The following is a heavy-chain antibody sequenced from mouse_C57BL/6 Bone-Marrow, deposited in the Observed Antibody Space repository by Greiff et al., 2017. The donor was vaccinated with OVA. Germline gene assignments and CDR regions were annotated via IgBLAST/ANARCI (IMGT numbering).Heavy chain of an antibody. CDR1: GHTFTSYW. Sequence: QVQLQQSGPELVKPGASVKLSCKASGHTFTSYWMHWVKQRPGQGLVWIGDINPSNGGTIYNEKFKSKATLTVDKSSSTAYMHLSSLTSEDSEVYYCARLLGSYWGKGTTLTVSS. J-gene: IGHJ2*01. V-gene: IGHV1-53*01. D-gene: IGHD1-1*01. CDR2: INPSNGGT. CDR3: ARLLGSY.